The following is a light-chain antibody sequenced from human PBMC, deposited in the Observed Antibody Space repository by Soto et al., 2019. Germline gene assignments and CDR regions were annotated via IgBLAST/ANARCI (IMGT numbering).Light chain of an antibody. Sequence: QSALTQPASVSGSPGQSITISCTGTSSDVGAYNYVSWYQQHPGKAPKLMIYEVINRPSGVSNRFSGSNSGNTASLTISGLQAEDEADYYCGSYTSASTLVFGTGTKLTVL. V-gene: IGLV2-14*01. CDR1: SSDVGAYNY. CDR2: EVI. CDR3: GSYTSASTLV. J-gene: IGLJ1*01.